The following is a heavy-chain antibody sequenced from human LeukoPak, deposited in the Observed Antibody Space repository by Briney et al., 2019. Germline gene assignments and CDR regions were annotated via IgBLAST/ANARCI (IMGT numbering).Heavy chain of an antibody. CDR2: IRAYNGNT. D-gene: IGHD6-19*01. Sequence: ASVKVSCKASGYTFTSYGISWVRQAPGQGLEWMGWIRAYNGNTNYAQKPQGRVTMTTDTSTSTAYMELRGLRSDDTAVYYCARTLGSGWYPTGFYYYYMDVWGKATTVTVSS. CDR1: GYTFTSYG. CDR3: ARTLGSGWYPTGFYYYYMDV. J-gene: IGHJ6*03. V-gene: IGHV1-18*01.